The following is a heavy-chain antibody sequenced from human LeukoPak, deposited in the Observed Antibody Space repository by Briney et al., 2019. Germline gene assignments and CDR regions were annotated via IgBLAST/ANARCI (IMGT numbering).Heavy chain of an antibody. CDR3: ARGVYPTPKNNRPLGYLDY. J-gene: IGHJ4*02. CDR1: GFSFSNYP. CDR2: ISSSTTYI. V-gene: IGHV3-21*01. Sequence: GGSLRLSCAASGFSFSNYPMDWVRQAPGKGLEWVSFISSSTTYIYYADSVKGRFTISRDNAKNSLYLQMNSLRAEDTAVYYCARGVYPTPKNNRPLGYLDYWGQGTLVTVSS.